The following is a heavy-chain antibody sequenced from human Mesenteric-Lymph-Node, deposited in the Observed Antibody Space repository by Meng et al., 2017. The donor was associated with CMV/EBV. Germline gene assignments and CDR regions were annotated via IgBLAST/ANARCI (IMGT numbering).Heavy chain of an antibody. Sequence: GGSLRLSCGASGFTFSTYWMHWFRQAPGKGLEWVSRINGDGSSTAYADSVRGRFTISRDNSKNTLYLQMNSLRAEDTAMYYCAKAPRVTGTFNWGQGTLVTVSS. D-gene: IGHD1-7*01. CDR2: INGDGSST. CDR1: GFTFSTYW. J-gene: IGHJ4*02. V-gene: IGHV3-74*01. CDR3: AKAPRVTGTFN.